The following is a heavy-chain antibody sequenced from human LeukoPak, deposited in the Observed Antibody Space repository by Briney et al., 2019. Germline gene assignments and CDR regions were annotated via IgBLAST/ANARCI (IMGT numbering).Heavy chain of an antibody. J-gene: IGHJ4*02. CDR1: GYTFTNYA. CDR2: ISSYNGNT. D-gene: IGHD5-12*01. Sequence: ASVKVSCKASGYTFTNYAFSWVRQAPGQGLEWMGWISSYNGNTNYAQKVQGRVTMTTDTSTTTAYMELRSLRSDDTAVYYCAGEMPTNAGGFDYWGQGTLVTVSS. CDR3: AGEMPTNAGGFDY. V-gene: IGHV1-18*01.